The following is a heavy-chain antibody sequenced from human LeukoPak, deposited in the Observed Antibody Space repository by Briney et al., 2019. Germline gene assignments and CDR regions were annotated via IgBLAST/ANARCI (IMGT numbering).Heavy chain of an antibody. CDR1: GFTFSSYW. J-gene: IGHJ4*02. CDR3: ARGRFGESGTYYFDY. D-gene: IGHD3-10*01. Sequence: GGSLRLSCAASGFTFSSYWVSWVRQAPGKGLEWVANIKQDGSEKYYVDSVKGRFTISRDNAKNSLYLQMNSLRAEDTAVYYCARGRFGESGTYYFDYWGQGTLVTVSS. V-gene: IGHV3-7*01. CDR2: IKQDGSEK.